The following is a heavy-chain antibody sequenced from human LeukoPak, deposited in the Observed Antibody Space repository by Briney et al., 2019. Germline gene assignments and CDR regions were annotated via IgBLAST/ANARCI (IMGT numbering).Heavy chain of an antibody. CDR2: IYPGDSNT. CDR3: ARLRGAVAGTRSRYYFDY. V-gene: IGHV5-51*01. CDR1: GYSFSSYW. Sequence: GESLKISCKGSGYSFSSYWIGWVRQMPGKGLEWMGIIYPGDSNTIYSPSFQGQVTISADKSISTAYLQWSSLKASDTAMYYCARLRGAVAGTRSRYYFDYWGQGTLVTVSS. D-gene: IGHD6-19*01. J-gene: IGHJ4*02.